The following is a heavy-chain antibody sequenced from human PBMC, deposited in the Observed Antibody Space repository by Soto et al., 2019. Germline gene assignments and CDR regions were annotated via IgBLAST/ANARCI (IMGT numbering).Heavy chain of an antibody. CDR2: VYSSGCT. CDR3: ARGSSNDRSFGFDY. V-gene: IGHV4-59*01. D-gene: IGHD3-22*01. J-gene: IGHJ4*02. Sequence: SETLSLTCTVSGGSISSYYWNWIRQPPGKGLEWIGYVYSSGCTNYHPSLKTRVTMSVDTSKNQFSLTMSSVSAADTAVYYCARGSSNDRSFGFDYWGQGALVTVSS. CDR1: GGSISSYY.